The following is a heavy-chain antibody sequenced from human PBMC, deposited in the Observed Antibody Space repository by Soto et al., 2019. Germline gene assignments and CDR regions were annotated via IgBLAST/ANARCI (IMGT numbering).Heavy chain of an antibody. CDR3: ARGLRNYYGVDV. CDR2: INGDGSTT. Sequence: EVQLEESGGGLLQPGGSLRLSCTASGFTFSTYWMHWVRQAPGKGLVWVSRINGDGSTTAYADSVRSRFTISRDNAKNTLYLQVNSLRDEDSAVYYCARGLRNYYGVDVWGQGTTVTVSS. V-gene: IGHV3-74*01. J-gene: IGHJ6*02. CDR1: GFTFSTYW.